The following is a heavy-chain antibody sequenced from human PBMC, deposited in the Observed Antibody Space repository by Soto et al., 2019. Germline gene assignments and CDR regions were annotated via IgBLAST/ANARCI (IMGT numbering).Heavy chain of an antibody. Sequence: SETLSLTCAVYGGSFSGYYWSWIRQPPGKGLEWIGEINHSGSTNYNPSLKSRVTISVDTSKNQFSLKLSSVTAADTAVYYCARGQIAADNWFDPWGQGTMVTVYS. CDR1: GGSFSGYY. J-gene: IGHJ5*02. D-gene: IGHD6-6*01. CDR2: INHSGST. V-gene: IGHV4-34*01. CDR3: ARGQIAADNWFDP.